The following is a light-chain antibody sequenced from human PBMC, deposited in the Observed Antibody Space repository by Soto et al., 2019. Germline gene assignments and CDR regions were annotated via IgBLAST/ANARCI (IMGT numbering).Light chain of an antibody. CDR3: QQYDSSPRT. J-gene: IGKJ1*01. CDR2: AIS. CDR1: HTISSSY. V-gene: IGKV3-20*01. Sequence: ENVLTQSPGTLSLSPGQRATLSCRASHTISSSYLAWYQQKPGQAPSLLIYAISDRATGVPDRFRGSGSGTDFTLTITRLEPEDFAVYFCQQYDSSPRTFGEGTKVEIK.